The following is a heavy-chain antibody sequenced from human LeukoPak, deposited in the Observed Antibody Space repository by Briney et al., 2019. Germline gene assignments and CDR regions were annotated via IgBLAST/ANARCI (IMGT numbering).Heavy chain of an antibody. Sequence: ASVKVSCKASGYTFTSYDINWVRQATGQGLEWMGWMNPSSGNTGYAQKFQGRVPMTRNTSISTAYMELSSLRSEDTAVYYCAWVGLTYGMDVWGQGTTVTVSS. D-gene: IGHD3-16*01. V-gene: IGHV1-8*01. CDR3: AWVGLTYGMDV. J-gene: IGHJ6*02. CDR1: GYTFTSYD. CDR2: MNPSSGNT.